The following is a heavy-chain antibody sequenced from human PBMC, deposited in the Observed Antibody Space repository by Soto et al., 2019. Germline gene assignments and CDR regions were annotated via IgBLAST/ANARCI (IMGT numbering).Heavy chain of an antibody. CDR3: ARHPSDFWFDP. J-gene: IGHJ5*02. V-gene: IGHV4-30-4*01. Sequence: SSETLSLTCTVSGGSVSIGDYYWSWILQPPGKGLEWIGYIYYSGSTYYNPSLKSRVTVSVDTSKNQFSLKLSSVTAADTAVYYCARHPSDFWFDPWGQGTLVTVSS. CDR2: IYYSGST. D-gene: IGHD2-21*02. CDR1: GGSVSIGDYY.